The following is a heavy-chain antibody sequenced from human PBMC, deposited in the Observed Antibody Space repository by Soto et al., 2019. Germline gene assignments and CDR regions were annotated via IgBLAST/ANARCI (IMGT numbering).Heavy chain of an antibody. Sequence: EVQLVESGGGLVQPGGSLRLSCAASGFTFSTYDMNWVRQAPGKGLEWVSYISGSSSAIYYADSVKGRFTISRDNANNSLYLQMNSPRGEDTAVYYCARVIPAAATIDYWGQGTLVTVSS. J-gene: IGHJ4*02. CDR1: GFTFSTYD. CDR3: ARVIPAAATIDY. CDR2: ISGSSSAI. V-gene: IGHV3-48*01. D-gene: IGHD6-13*01.